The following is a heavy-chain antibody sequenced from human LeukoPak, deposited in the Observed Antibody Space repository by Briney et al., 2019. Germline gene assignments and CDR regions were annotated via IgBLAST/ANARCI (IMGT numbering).Heavy chain of an antibody. CDR1: GGSFSGYY. D-gene: IGHD3-16*01. CDR2: INHSGST. CDR3: AKTWVQDDTRLGPHRNWFDP. Sequence: PSETLSLTCAVYGGSFSGYYWSWLRQPPGKGLEWIGEINHSGSTNYNPSLKSRVTMSVDTSKNQFSLRLSSVTAAGTAVYYCAKTWVQDDTRLGPHRNWFDPWGQGTLVTVSS. J-gene: IGHJ5*02. V-gene: IGHV4-34*01.